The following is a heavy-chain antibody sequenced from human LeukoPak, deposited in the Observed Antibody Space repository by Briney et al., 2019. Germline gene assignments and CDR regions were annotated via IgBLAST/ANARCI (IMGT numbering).Heavy chain of an antibody. Sequence: RSSETLSLTCTVSGDSIISDDYYWSWIRQHPGKGLEWIGYIYYSGSTYYNPSLKSRVTISVDTSKNQFSLKLSSVTAADTAVYYCARAAVRGVMPDYWGQGTLVTVSS. V-gene: IGHV4-31*03. CDR2: IYYSGST. CDR3: ARAAVRGVMPDY. D-gene: IGHD3-10*01. CDR1: GDSIISDDYY. J-gene: IGHJ4*02.